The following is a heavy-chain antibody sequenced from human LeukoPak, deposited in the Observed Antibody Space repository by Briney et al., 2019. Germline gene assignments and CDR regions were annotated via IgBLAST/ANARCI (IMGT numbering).Heavy chain of an antibody. CDR2: IKQVGSEK. J-gene: IGHJ3*02. CDR1: EFTFSSYW. Sequence: GGSLRLSCAASEFTFSSYWMSWVRQAPGKGLEWVANIKQVGSEKYYVDSVKGRFAISRDNAKNSLYLQVNSLRAEDTAVYYCARVRGVMGAFDIWGQGTMVTVSS. D-gene: IGHD3-10*01. CDR3: ARVRGVMGAFDI. V-gene: IGHV3-7*01.